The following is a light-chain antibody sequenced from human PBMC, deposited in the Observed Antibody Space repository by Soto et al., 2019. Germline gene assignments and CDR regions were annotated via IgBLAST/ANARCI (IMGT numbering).Light chain of an antibody. Sequence: EIVLTQSPGTLSLSPGERATFSCRASQSVSSNYLAWYQQKPGQAPRLLIYGASSRATGIPDRFSGSGSGTDFTLTISRLEPEDFAVYYCQQSETFGQGTKVDIK. V-gene: IGKV3-20*01. CDR2: GAS. CDR3: QQSET. CDR1: QSVSSNY. J-gene: IGKJ1*01.